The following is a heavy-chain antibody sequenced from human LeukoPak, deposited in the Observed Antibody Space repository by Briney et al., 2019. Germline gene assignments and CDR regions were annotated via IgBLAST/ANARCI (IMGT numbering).Heavy chain of an antibody. Sequence: GASVRVSCKASGYTFTSYGISWVRQAPGQGLEWMGWISAYNGNTNYAQKLQGRVTMTTDTSTSTAYMELRSLRSDDTAVYYCARDWGRSSSGAYYYGMDVWGQGTTVTVSS. CDR3: ARDWGRSSSGAYYYGMDV. V-gene: IGHV1-18*01. CDR1: GYTFTSYG. D-gene: IGHD3-22*01. CDR2: ISAYNGNT. J-gene: IGHJ6*02.